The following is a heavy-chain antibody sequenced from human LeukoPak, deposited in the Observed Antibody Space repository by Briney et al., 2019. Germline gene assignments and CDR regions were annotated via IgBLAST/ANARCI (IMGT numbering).Heavy chain of an antibody. D-gene: IGHD6-13*01. CDR1: GYSISSGYY. J-gene: IGHJ4*02. CDR2: IYHSGST. Sequence: SETLSLTCTVSGYSISSGYYWGWIRQPPGKGLEWIGSIYHSGSTYYNPSLKSRVTISVDTSKNQFSLKLSSVTAADTAVYYCARVPGPQQIDYWGQGTLVTVSS. CDR3: ARVPGPQQIDY. V-gene: IGHV4-38-2*02.